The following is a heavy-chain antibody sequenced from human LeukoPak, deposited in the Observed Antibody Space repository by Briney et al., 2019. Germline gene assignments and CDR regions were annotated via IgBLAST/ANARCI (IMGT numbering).Heavy chain of an antibody. Sequence: GWSLRLSCVASGVIFNTYAMYWVRQAPGKGLEWVSAIYSDGRTYYTDSVKGRFTISRDNSKNTLYLQINSLRAEDTAVYYCAKSRTIGVSAADYWGQGTLVTVSS. CDR2: IYSDGRT. CDR1: GVIFNTYA. D-gene: IGHD6-19*01. CDR3: AKSRTIGVSAADY. J-gene: IGHJ4*02. V-gene: IGHV3-66*02.